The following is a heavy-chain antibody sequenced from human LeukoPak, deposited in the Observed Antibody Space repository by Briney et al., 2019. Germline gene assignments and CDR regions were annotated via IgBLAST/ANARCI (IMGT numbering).Heavy chain of an antibody. D-gene: IGHD6-13*01. CDR2: FDPEDGET. Sequence: ASVKVSCKVSGYTLTELSMHWVRQAPGKGLEWMGGFDPEDGETIYAQKFQGRVTMTEDTSTDTAYMELSSLRSEDTAVYYCATVPALAAAGTPNWFDPWGQGTLVTVSS. CDR1: GYTLTELS. J-gene: IGHJ5*02. CDR3: ATVPALAAAGTPNWFDP. V-gene: IGHV1-24*01.